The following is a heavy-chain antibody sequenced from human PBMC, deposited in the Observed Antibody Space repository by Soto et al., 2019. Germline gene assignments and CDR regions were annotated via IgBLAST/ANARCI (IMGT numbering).Heavy chain of an antibody. CDR3: AKDRTPLLWFSFHY. J-gene: IGHJ4*02. Sequence: QVQLVESGGGVVQPGRSLRLSCAASGFTFSSYGMHWVRQAPGKGLEWVAVISYDGSNKYYADSVKGRFTISRDNTKNTLYLQTNSLRAEDTAEYYCAKDRTPLLWFSFHYWGQGTLVTVSS. D-gene: IGHD3-10*01. CDR1: GFTFSSYG. V-gene: IGHV3-30*18. CDR2: ISYDGSNK.